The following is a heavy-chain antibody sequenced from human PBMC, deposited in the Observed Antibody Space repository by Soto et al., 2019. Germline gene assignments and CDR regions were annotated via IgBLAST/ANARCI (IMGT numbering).Heavy chain of an antibody. D-gene: IGHD3-22*01. CDR1: GGSISSGGYY. Sequence: PSETLSLTCTVSGGSISSGGYYWSWIRQHPGKGLEWIGYIYYSGSTYYNPSLKSRVTISVDTSKNQFSLKLSSVTAADTAVYYCASPATYYYDSSGYSDAFDIWGQGTMVTVSS. J-gene: IGHJ3*02. CDR3: ASPATYYYDSSGYSDAFDI. CDR2: IYYSGST. V-gene: IGHV4-31*03.